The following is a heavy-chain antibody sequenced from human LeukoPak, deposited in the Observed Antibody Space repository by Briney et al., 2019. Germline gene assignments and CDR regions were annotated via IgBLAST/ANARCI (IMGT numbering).Heavy chain of an antibody. CDR2: IYWDDDK. CDR1: GFSVNSSGVG. D-gene: IGHD1-1*01. CDR3: AHRTMTTITGTTFDP. V-gene: IGHV2-5*02. J-gene: IGHJ5*02. Sequence: SGPTLVKPTQTLTLTCSLSGFSVNSSGVGMGWIRQPPGKALEWLALIYWDDDKRYSPSLESRLTITRDTSRNQVVLKMTNMDPVDTGTYFCAHRTMTTITGTTFDPWGQGILVTVSS.